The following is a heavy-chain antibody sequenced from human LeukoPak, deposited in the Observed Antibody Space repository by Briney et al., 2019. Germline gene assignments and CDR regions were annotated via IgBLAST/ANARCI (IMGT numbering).Heavy chain of an antibody. CDR3: ARQSSGSCDC. J-gene: IGHJ4*02. CDR2: IYFRSKWYN. D-gene: IGHD1-26*01. Sequence: SQTFSLACAISGDSVSSDSAAWNWIRQSPSRGLEWLGRIYFRSKWYNDYGVSVKSRININPDTSKNQFSLHLSSVIPEDTAVYYCARQSSGSCDCWGQGTLVTVSS. V-gene: IGHV6-1*01. CDR1: GDSVSSDSAA.